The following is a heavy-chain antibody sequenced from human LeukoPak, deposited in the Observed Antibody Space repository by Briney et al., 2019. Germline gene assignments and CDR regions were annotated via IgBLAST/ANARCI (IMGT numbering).Heavy chain of an antibody. CDR1: GDSVSSNSAA. Sequence: SQTLSLTCAISGDSVSSNSAAWNWIRQSPSRGLGWLGRTYYRSKWYNDYAVSVKSRITINPDTSKNQFSLQLNSVTPEDTAVYYCARDVQDMAVDYYYYGMDVWGQGTTVTVSS. CDR2: TYYRSKWYN. V-gene: IGHV6-1*01. D-gene: IGHD2-15*01. CDR3: ARDVQDMAVDYYYYGMDV. J-gene: IGHJ6*02.